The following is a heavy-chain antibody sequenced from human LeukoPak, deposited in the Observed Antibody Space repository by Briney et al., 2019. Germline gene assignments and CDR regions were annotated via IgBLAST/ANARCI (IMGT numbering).Heavy chain of an antibody. Sequence: GGSLRLSCAASGFTFSSYAMSWVRQAPGGGLEWVSGIPGSGVDIFYADSVKGRFTISRDNSQNTLFLQMNSLRAEDTAVYYCAKEVGMYGTPTLDFWGQGTVVTVSS. CDR3: AKEVGMYGTPTLDF. D-gene: IGHD1/OR15-1a*01. V-gene: IGHV3-23*01. CDR2: IPGSGVDI. J-gene: IGHJ4*02. CDR1: GFTFSSYA.